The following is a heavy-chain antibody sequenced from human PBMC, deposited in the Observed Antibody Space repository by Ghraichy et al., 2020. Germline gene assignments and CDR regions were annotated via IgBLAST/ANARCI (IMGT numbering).Heavy chain of an antibody. D-gene: IGHD2-15*01. V-gene: IGHV4-34*01. CDR2: IDHSGST. CDR1: GGSFSGYY. Sequence: SETLSLTCAVYGGSFSGYYWSWVRQPPGRGLEWIGQIDHSGSTNYNPSLKSRVTISVDTSKNQFSLRLSSVTAADTAVYYCARFRVSCGGGSCYSGDYYYYGMDVWGQGTTVTVSS. J-gene: IGHJ6*02. CDR3: ARFRVSCGGGSCYSGDYYYYGMDV.